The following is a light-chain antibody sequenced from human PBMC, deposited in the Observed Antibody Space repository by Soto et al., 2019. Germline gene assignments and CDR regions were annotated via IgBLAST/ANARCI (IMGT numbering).Light chain of an antibody. V-gene: IGKV1-27*01. CDR2: TAS. J-gene: IGKJ4*01. CDR1: QGISNY. Sequence: DIQMTQSPSSLSASVGDRVTITCRASQGISNYLAWYQQKPGKVPKLLICTASTLQSGVPSRFSGSGSGTDFTLTISSLQPEDVATYYCQNYNSAPQPTFGGGTKVEI. CDR3: QNYNSAPQPT.